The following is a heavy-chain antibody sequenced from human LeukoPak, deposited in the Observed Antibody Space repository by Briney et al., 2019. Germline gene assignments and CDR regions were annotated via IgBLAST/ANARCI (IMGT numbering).Heavy chain of an antibody. CDR1: GGSISSSSYY. CDR2: IYYSGST. V-gene: IGHV4-39*07. Sequence: SETLSLTCTVSGGSISSSSYYWGWIRQPPGKGLEWIGSIYYSGSTYYNPSLKSRVTISVDTSKNQFSLKLSSVTAADTAVYYCARDPSYSSSSFDYWGQGTLVTVSS. CDR3: ARDPSYSSSSFDY. J-gene: IGHJ4*02. D-gene: IGHD6-13*01.